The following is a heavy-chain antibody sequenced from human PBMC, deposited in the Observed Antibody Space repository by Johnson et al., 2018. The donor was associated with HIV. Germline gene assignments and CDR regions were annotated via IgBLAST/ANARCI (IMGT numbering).Heavy chain of an antibody. J-gene: IGHJ3*02. Sequence: MQLVESGGGLVQPGGSLRLSCAASGFTFSSYWMSWVRQAPGKGLEWVANIKQDGSEKYYVDSVKGRFTISRDNAKNSLYLQMNSLRAEDTAVYYCARPYDSSAYGGGACDIWGQGTMVTVSS. V-gene: IGHV3-7*01. CDR3: ARPYDSSAYGGGACDI. D-gene: IGHD3-22*01. CDR1: GFTFSSYW. CDR2: IKQDGSEK.